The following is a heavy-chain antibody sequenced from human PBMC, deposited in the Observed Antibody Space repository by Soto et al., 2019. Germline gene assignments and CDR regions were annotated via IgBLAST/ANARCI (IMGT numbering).Heavy chain of an antibody. CDR1: GGSISSDY. CDR2: MDSSGST. J-gene: IGHJ4*02. Sequence: SETLSLTCTVSGGSISSDYWSWIRQPPGKGLEWIGYMDSSGSTNYNPSLGGRVTLSEDASKSQFSLELKSVTAADTAVYYCATMGIGIGRLVVYYFDYWGQGTLVTVSS. D-gene: IGHD3-22*01. CDR3: ATMGIGIGRLVVYYFDY. V-gene: IGHV4-59*01.